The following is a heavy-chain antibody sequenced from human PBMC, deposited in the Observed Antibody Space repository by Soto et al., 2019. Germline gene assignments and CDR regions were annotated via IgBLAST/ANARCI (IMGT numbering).Heavy chain of an antibody. CDR2: IIPILGIA. V-gene: IGHV1-69*02. Sequence: QVQLVQSGAEVKKPGSSVKVSCKASGGTFNRYTISWVRQGPGQGREWMGGIIPILGIANYAQKFQGRVTSTADTSTSTAYMELSSLRSEDTAVYYCAIPWKDSGYPSDYWFQGTPVTVS. CDR3: AIPWKDSGYPSDY. J-gene: IGHJ4*02. D-gene: IGHD3-22*01. CDR1: GGTFNRYT.